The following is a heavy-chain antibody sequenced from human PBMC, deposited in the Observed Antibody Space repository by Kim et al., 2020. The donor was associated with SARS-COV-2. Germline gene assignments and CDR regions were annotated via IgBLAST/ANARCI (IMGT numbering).Heavy chain of an antibody. D-gene: IGHD6-25*01. V-gene: IGHV3-23*01. CDR2: ISGSGGST. J-gene: IGHJ6*02. CDR1: GFTFSSYA. Sequence: GGSLRLSCAASGFTFSSYAMSWVRQAPGKGLEWVSAISGSGGSTYYADSVKGRFTISRDNSKNTLYLQMNSLRAEDTAVYYCAKVISAGHYYGMDVWGQGTTVTVSS. CDR3: AKVISAGHYYGMDV.